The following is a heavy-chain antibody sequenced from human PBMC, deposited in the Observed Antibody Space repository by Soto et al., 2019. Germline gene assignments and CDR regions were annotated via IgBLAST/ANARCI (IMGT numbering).Heavy chain of an antibody. V-gene: IGHV3-23*01. CDR1: DFRQAGRA. CDR2: LDASGVAA. D-gene: IGHD3-16*01. Sequence: HPGRCLRLSCLGCDFRQAGRAMTWVRQCPGKGLEWVSTLDASGVAACYAGPVQGRFIASTNNYWNSLYLKIHRLRGHDTAVYFCPAAPFDDLSRPVPIAYLGQGTRATSPQ. CDR3: PAAPFDDLSRPVPIAY. J-gene: IGHJ1*01.